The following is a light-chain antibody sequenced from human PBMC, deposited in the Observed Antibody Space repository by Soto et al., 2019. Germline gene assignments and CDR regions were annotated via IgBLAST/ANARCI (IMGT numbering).Light chain of an antibody. CDR3: SSYTSSSTLFYV. CDR2: DVS. V-gene: IGLV2-11*01. J-gene: IGLJ1*01. Sequence: SVLTQPRSVSGSPGQSVTISCTGTSSDVGGYNYVSWYQHHPGKAPKLMIYDVSKRPSGVPDRFSGSKSGNTASLTISGLQAEDEADYYCSSYTSSSTLFYVFGTGTKVTVL. CDR1: SSDVGGYNY.